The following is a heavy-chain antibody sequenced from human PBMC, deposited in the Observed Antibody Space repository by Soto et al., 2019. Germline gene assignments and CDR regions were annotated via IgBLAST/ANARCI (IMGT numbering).Heavy chain of an antibody. J-gene: IGHJ6*02. CDR3: AKGRGEMNGANYSGLDV. Sequence: QVQLVESGGGVVHPGRSLGLSSAAFGFTFPKFGRHWVRQPPGKGLEWVALITYEGSQIYYADAVKGRFTISRDNGDNTLTLQMDNRRTEDTATDLCAKGRGEMNGANYSGLDVCGQGTTVTVSS. D-gene: IGHD2-21*01. CDR1: GFTFPKFG. CDR2: ITYEGSQI. V-gene: IGHV3-30*18.